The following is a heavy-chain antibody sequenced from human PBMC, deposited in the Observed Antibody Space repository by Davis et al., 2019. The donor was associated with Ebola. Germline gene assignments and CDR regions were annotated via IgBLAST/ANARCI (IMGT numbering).Heavy chain of an antibody. CDR1: GFTFSNYA. CDR3: ARGGGYSSGWDDY. CDR2: ISGSGATT. Sequence: GESLKISCAASGFTFSNYAMSWVRQAPGKGLEWVSGISGSGATTYYADSVKGRFTISRDNSKNTLYLQMNSLRAEDTAVYYCARGGGYSSGWDDYWGQGTLVTVSS. V-gene: IGHV3-23*01. D-gene: IGHD6-19*01. J-gene: IGHJ4*02.